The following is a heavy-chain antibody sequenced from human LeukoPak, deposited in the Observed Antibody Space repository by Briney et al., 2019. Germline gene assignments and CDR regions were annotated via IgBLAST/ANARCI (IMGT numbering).Heavy chain of an antibody. J-gene: IGHJ4*02. CDR1: GYTFTSYY. Sequence: GASVKVSCKVSGYTFTSYYMHGVRQDPGQGLEWMGIINPSGGSTSYAQKFQGRVTMTRDTSTSTVYMELSSLRSEDTAVYYCAREGYYYDSSGPIDYWGQGTLVTVSS. CDR2: INPSGGST. CDR3: AREGYYYDSSGPIDY. D-gene: IGHD3-22*01. V-gene: IGHV1-46*01.